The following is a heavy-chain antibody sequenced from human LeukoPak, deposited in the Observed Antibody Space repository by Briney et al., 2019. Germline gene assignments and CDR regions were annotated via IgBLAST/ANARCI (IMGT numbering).Heavy chain of an antibody. D-gene: IGHD3-10*01. V-gene: IGHV3-53*01. CDR2: IYSDGST. Sequence: GGSLRLSCAASGFTVSSSHMSWVRQAPGKGLEWVSVIYSDGSTYYAASVSGRFTISRVNSKDTVSLQMNGLRAEDTAVYYCARVWFGDKSHLDSWGQGTLVTVSS. CDR1: GFTVSSSH. J-gene: IGHJ4*02. CDR3: ARVWFGDKSHLDS.